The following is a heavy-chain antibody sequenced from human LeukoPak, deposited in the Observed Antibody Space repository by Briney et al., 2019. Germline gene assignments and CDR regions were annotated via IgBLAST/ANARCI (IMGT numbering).Heavy chain of an antibody. CDR1: GFTFDDYA. CDR2: INSDGSRT. V-gene: IGHV3-74*01. J-gene: IGHJ5*02. D-gene: IGHD2-8*02. CDR3: ARVLTGSWDWFDP. Sequence: PGRSLTLSCAASGFTFDDYAMHWVRQAPGKGLEWVSRINSDGSRTNYADSVKGRFTISRDNAKNTLYLQMSSLRAEDTAVYYCARVLTGSWDWFDPWGQGTLVTVSS.